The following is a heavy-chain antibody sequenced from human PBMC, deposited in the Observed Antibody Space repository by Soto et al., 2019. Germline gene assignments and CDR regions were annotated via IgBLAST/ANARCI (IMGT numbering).Heavy chain of an antibody. Sequence: SETLSLTCTVSGGSISSYYWSWIRQPPGKGLEWIGYISYSGSTNYNPSLKSRVTISVDTSKNQFSLNLSSVTAADTAVYYCARIYCGGDCYTNWYFELWGRGTLVTVSS. CDR2: ISYSGST. D-gene: IGHD2-21*02. V-gene: IGHV4-59*01. CDR3: ARIYCGGDCYTNWYFEL. CDR1: GGSISSYY. J-gene: IGHJ2*01.